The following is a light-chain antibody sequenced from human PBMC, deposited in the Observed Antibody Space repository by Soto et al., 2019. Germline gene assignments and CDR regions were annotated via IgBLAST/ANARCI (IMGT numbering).Light chain of an antibody. Sequence: EIVLTQSPGTLSLSPGERATLSCRASQSVSSSYLAWYQQKPGQAPRLLIYGASSRATGIPDRFSGSGSGTDFTLTISRLEPEDFAVYYCQSWTFGQGTEVEIK. CDR2: GAS. CDR1: QSVSSSY. CDR3: QSWT. J-gene: IGKJ1*01. V-gene: IGKV3-20*01.